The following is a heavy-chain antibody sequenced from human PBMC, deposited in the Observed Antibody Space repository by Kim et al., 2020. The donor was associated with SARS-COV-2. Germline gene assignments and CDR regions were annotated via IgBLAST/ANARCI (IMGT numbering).Heavy chain of an antibody. CDR3: ARWEGTYDYDSSGYYGY. CDR2: IYYSGST. D-gene: IGHD3-22*01. V-gene: IGHV4-39*01. CDR1: GGSISSSSYY. J-gene: IGHJ4*02. Sequence: SETLSLTCTVSGGSISSSSYYWGWIRQPPGKGLEWIGSIYYSGSTYYNPSLKSRVTISVDTSKNQFSLKLSSVTAADTAVYYCARWEGTYDYDSSGYYGYWGQGTLVTVSS.